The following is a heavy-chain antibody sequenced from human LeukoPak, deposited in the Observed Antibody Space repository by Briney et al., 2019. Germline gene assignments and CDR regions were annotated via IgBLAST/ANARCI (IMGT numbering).Heavy chain of an antibody. J-gene: IGHJ5*02. V-gene: IGHV3-23*01. CDR3: AKGRQLLDP. D-gene: IGHD1-7*01. CDR2: ISGSSGTI. Sequence: GGSLRLSCAASGFTFSSYAMSWVRQAPGKGLEWVSSISGSSGTIDYADSVKGRFIISRDNSENAQYLQMNSLRPEDTAVYYCAKGRQLLDPWGQGTLVTVSS. CDR1: GFTFSSYA.